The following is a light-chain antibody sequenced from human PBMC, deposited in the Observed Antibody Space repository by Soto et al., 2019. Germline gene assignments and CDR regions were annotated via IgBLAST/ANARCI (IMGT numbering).Light chain of an antibody. J-gene: IGKJ1*01. CDR3: HQYGSSPLT. CDR2: VAS. V-gene: IGKV3-20*01. CDR1: QSISSSY. Sequence: EIVLTQSPGTLSLSPGERATLSCRASQSISSSYLYWYQQKPGQAPRLLIYVASSRATGIPDRFSGSGSGTDFTLNISSLEPEEFAVYYYHQYGSSPLTFGQGTKVELK.